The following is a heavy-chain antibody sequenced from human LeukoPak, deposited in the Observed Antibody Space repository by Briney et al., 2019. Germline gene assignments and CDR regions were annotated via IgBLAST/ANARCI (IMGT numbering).Heavy chain of an antibody. CDR2: INHSGST. CDR1: GGSSSGYY. V-gene: IGHV4-34*01. D-gene: IGHD3-10*01. Sequence: SETLSLTCAVYGGSSSGYYWSWIRQPPGKGLEWIGEINHSGSTNYNPSLKSRVTISVDTSKNQFSLKLSSVTAADTAVYYCARGSPLWFGEGYYYYYGMDVWGQGTTVTVSS. CDR3: ARGSPLWFGEGYYYYYGMDV. J-gene: IGHJ6*02.